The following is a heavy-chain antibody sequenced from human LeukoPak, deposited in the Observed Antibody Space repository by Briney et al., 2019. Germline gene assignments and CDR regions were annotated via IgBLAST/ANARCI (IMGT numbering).Heavy chain of an antibody. Sequence: GGSLRLSCTGSGFTFSSYEMNWVRQAPGKGLEWVSYISSSGSTIYYADPVKGRFTISRDNAKNSLYLQMNSLRAEDTAVYYCARDRPIIAAAGAPWGAFDIWGQGTVVTVSS. D-gene: IGHD6-13*01. CDR3: ARDRPIIAAAGAPWGAFDI. V-gene: IGHV3-48*03. CDR1: GFTFSSYE. J-gene: IGHJ3*02. CDR2: ISSSGSTI.